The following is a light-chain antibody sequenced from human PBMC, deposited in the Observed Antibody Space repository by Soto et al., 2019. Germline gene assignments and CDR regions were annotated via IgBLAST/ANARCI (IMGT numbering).Light chain of an antibody. J-gene: IGKJ4*01. CDR1: QSVGNNL. Sequence: EILLTQSPGTLSLSPGDRATLSCRASQSVGNNLLAWYQQKPGQSPRFLIYGASARAIGIPDRFSGSGSGTDFTLTISRLEPEDFGVYYCQQYAKMPLTFGGGTKVEIK. CDR3: QQYAKMPLT. CDR2: GAS. V-gene: IGKV3-20*01.